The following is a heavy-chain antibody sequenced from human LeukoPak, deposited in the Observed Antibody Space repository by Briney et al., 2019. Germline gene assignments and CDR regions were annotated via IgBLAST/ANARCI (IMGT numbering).Heavy chain of an antibody. Sequence: ASVKVSCKASGYTFSGYYIHWVRQAPGQGLEWMGWINPNNGGTNYAQKFQGRVTMTRDTSISTAYMELNRLTSDDTAVYYCARDKYTGYETFDYWGQGTPVTVSS. V-gene: IGHV1-2*02. J-gene: IGHJ4*02. CDR2: INPNNGGT. CDR1: GYTFSGYY. CDR3: ARDKYTGYETFDY. D-gene: IGHD5-12*01.